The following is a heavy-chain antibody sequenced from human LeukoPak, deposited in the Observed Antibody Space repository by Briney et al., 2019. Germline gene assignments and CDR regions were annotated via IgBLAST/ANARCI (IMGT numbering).Heavy chain of an antibody. J-gene: IGHJ4*02. CDR3: VRKFATGD. CDR2: VKSDGTAT. D-gene: IGHD1-14*01. Sequence: GGSPRLSCAASGFTFSSHLMHWVRQAQGTGLVWVSSVKSDGTATNYADSVKGRFTISRDNAKNTLYLQMNSLRVEDTAVYYCVRKFATGDWGQGTLVTVSS. V-gene: IGHV3-74*01. CDR1: GFTFSSHL.